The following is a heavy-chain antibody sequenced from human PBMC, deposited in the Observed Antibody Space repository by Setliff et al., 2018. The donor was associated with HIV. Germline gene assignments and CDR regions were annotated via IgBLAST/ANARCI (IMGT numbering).Heavy chain of an antibody. CDR2: IYDSGIT. Sequence: SETLSLTCSVSGGSVINYLWHWFRQPPGKGLEWIGYIYDSGITDHNPSLEGRLTMSEDTSKNQVSLRLKSVTTADTAVYFCARELYGGNSRPFDYWGQGALVTVSS. CDR1: GGSVINYL. D-gene: IGHD2-21*02. V-gene: IGHV4-59*02. CDR3: ARELYGGNSRPFDY. J-gene: IGHJ4*02.